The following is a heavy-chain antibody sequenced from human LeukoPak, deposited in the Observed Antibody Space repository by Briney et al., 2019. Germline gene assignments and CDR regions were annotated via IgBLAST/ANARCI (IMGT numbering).Heavy chain of an antibody. CDR3: ARVREFDI. J-gene: IGHJ3*02. Sequence: ASVKVSCKASGYTFTGYYIHWVRQAPGQGLEWMGCINPNTGGTNYAQKFQGRVTMTRDTSVSTAYMELNRLGYDDTAVYYCARVREFDIWGQGTMVTVSS. CDR2: INPNTGGT. V-gene: IGHV1-2*02. CDR1: GYTFTGYY.